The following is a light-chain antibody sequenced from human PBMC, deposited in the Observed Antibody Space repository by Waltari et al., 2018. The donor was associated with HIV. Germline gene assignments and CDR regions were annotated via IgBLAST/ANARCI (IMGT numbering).Light chain of an antibody. V-gene: IGKV1-39*01. J-gene: IGKJ1*01. CDR3: QQSYRSPRT. CDR1: QSIGTY. Sequence: DIQMTQSPSSLSASVGDRVTLTCRTSQSIGTYLNWYQHRPGKAPTLLIYAVSHLASGVPSRFSGSGFGTDFTLTISSLQPEDFATYYCQQSYRSPRTFGQGTKVEIK. CDR2: AVS.